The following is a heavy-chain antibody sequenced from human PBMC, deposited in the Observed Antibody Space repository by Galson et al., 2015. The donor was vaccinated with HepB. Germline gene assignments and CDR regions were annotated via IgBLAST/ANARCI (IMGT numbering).Heavy chain of an antibody. Sequence: SGINGCGSTRSYSDAVKGRFSISRDNSKDTVFLQMDNLRAEDTAVYYCVKEGSWFGGDWFDPWGQGALVTVS. CDR2: INGCGSTR. V-gene: IGHV3-23*01. D-gene: IGHD3-16*01. J-gene: IGHJ5*02. CDR3: VKEGSWFGGDWFDP.